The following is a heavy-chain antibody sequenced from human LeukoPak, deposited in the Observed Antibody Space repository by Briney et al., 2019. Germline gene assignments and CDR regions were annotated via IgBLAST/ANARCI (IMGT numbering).Heavy chain of an antibody. J-gene: IGHJ4*02. CDR3: ARDFSSASY. D-gene: IGHD6-19*01. CDR2: ISSSSSFI. V-gene: IGHV3-21*01. Sequence: GGSLRLSCSASGFTFSTYSMNWVRQAPGKGLEWVSSISSSSSFIYYADSVKGRFSISRDNAKNSLYLQMNSLRAEDTAVYYCARDFSSASYWGQGTLVTVSS. CDR1: GFTFSTYS.